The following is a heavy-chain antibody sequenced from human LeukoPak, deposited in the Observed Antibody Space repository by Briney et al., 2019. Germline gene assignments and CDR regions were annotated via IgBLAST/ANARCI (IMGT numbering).Heavy chain of an antibody. V-gene: IGHV1-24*01. D-gene: IGHD5-24*01. J-gene: IGHJ3*02. CDR3: ATEELATRAFDI. CDR1: GYTLTELS. CDR2: FDPEDGET. Sequence: ASVKVSCKVSGYTLTELSMHWVRQAPGKGLEWMGGFDPEDGETIYAQKFQGRVTMTEDTSTDTAYMELSSLRSEDTAVYYCATEELATRAFDIWGQGTMVTVSS.